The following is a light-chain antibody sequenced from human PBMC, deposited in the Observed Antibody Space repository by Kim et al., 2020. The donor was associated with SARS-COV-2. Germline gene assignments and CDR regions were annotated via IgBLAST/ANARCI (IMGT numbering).Light chain of an antibody. CDR1: SLRGCY. J-gene: IGLJ3*02. Sequence: SSELTQDPAVSVALGQTVRITCQGDSLRGCYAAWYQQKPGQAPILVIYDDNNRPSGIPDRFSGSNSGNTASLTITGARAEDEADYYCKSRGRSGDHWLFGGGTQLTVL. CDR2: DDN. V-gene: IGLV3-19*01. CDR3: KSRGRSGDHWL.